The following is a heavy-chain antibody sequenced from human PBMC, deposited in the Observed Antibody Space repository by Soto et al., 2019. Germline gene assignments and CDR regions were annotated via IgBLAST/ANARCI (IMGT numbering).Heavy chain of an antibody. J-gene: IGHJ6*02. CDR3: AREWNPQGYYYSMDV. Sequence: GASVQVSCKSSGYTFTSYYMHWVRQAPGQGLEWMGIINPSGGSTSYAQKFQGRVTMTRDTSTSTVYMELSSLRSEDTAVYYCAREWNPQGYYYSMDVWGQGTTVTVS. CDR1: GYTFTSYY. V-gene: IGHV1-46*01. CDR2: INPSGGST. D-gene: IGHD1-1*01.